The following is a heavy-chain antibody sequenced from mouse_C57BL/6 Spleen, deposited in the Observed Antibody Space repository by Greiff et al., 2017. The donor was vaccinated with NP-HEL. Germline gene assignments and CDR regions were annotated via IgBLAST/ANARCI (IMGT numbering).Heavy chain of an antibody. CDR2: IYPGDGDT. J-gene: IGHJ2*01. V-gene: IGHV1-80*01. Sequence: VQLQQSGAELVKPGASVKISCKASGYAFSSYWMNWVKQRPGKGLEWIGQIYPGDGDTNYNGKFKGKATLTADKSSSTAYMQLSSLTSEDSAVYFCARSSYDYDRGVLDYWGQGTTLTVSS. CDR3: ARSSYDYDRGVLDY. CDR1: GYAFSSYW. D-gene: IGHD2-4*01.